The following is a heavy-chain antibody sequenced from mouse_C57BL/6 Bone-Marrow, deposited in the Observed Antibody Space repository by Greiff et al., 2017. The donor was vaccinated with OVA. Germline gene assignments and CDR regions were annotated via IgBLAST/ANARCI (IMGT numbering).Heavy chain of an antibody. D-gene: IGHD2-5*01. CDR1: GFTFSDYG. Sequence: VQLKESGGGLVKPGGSLKLSCAASGFTFSDYGMHWVRQAPEKGLEWVAYISSGSSTIYYADTVKGRFTISRDNAKNTLFLQMTSLRSEDTAMYYCARPYSNYDYYAMDYWGQGTSVTVSS. J-gene: IGHJ4*01. CDR3: ARPYSNYDYYAMDY. V-gene: IGHV5-17*01. CDR2: ISSGSSTI.